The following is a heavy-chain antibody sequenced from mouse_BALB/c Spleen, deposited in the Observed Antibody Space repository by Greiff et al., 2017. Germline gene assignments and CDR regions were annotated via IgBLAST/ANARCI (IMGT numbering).Heavy chain of an antibody. CDR1: GYAFSSYW. D-gene: IGHD3-3*01. CDR3: AREGDFY. V-gene: IGHV1-80*01. Sequence: QVQLKESGAELVRPGSSVKISCKASGYAFSSYWMNWVKQRPGQGLEWIGQIYPGDGDTNYNGKFKGKATLTADKSSSTAYMQLSSLTSEDSAIYFCAREGDFYWGQGTTLTVSS. CDR2: IYPGDGDT. J-gene: IGHJ2*01.